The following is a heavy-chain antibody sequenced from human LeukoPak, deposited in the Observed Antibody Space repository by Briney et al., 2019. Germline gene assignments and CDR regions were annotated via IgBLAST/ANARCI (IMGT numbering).Heavy chain of an antibody. CDR3: ARNSFRTRNYNWFDP. CDR1: GGTFSSYS. J-gene: IGHJ5*02. Sequence: GASVKVSCKASGGTFSSYSISWVRQAPGQGLEWMGVIIPMFGTTTYAQRFQGRVTITADKSTSTAYMELSSLRSEDTAVYYCARNSFRTRNYNWFDPWGQGNLVAVSS. CDR2: IIPMFGTT. D-gene: IGHD1-7*01. V-gene: IGHV1-69*06.